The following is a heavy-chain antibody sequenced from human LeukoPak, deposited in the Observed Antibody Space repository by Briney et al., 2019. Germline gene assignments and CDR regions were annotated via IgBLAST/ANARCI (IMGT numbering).Heavy chain of an antibody. V-gene: IGHV4-34*01. D-gene: IGHD3-10*01. CDR2: INHSGST. J-gene: IGHJ4*02. Sequence: SETLSLTCAVYGGSFSGYYWSWIRQPPGKGLEWIGEINHSGSTNYNPSLKSRVTISVDTSKNQFSLKLSSVTAADTAVYYCARGRMVRGVAIHYWGQGTLVTVSS. CDR1: GGSFSGYY. CDR3: ARGRMVRGVAIHY.